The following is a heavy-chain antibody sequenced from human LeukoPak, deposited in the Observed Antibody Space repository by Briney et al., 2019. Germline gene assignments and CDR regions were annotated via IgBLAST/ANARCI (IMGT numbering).Heavy chain of an antibody. CDR3: ARDRVRGNSNPFFDY. D-gene: IGHD4-11*01. J-gene: IGHJ4*02. CDR1: GGSVSSGTYY. CDR2: IYYSGTT. V-gene: IGHV4-61*01. Sequence: SETLSLTYTVSGGSVSSGTYYWSWIQQPPGKGLEWIGYIYYSGTTNYNPSLKSRVTISVDTSKNQFSLKLSSVTAADTAVYYCARDRVRGNSNPFFDYWGQGTLVTVSS.